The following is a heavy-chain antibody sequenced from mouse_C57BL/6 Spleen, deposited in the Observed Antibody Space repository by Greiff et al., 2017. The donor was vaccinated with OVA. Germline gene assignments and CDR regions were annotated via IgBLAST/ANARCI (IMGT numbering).Heavy chain of an antibody. CDR1: GFTIKNTY. CDR3: APNWERGNYVDY. J-gene: IGHJ2*01. D-gene: IGHD4-1*02. Sequence: EVQLQQSVAELVRPGASVKLSCTASGFTIKNTYMHWVKQRPEQGLEWIGRIDPANGNTKYAPKFPGKATITADTSSNTASLQLSSLTSDDTAIYYCAPNWERGNYVDYWGQGTTLTVSS. V-gene: IGHV14-3*01. CDR2: IDPANGNT.